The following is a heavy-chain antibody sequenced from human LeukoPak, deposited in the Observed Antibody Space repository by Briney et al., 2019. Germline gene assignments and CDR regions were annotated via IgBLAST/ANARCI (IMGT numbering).Heavy chain of an antibody. V-gene: IGHV1-3*01. CDR1: GYTFTSYA. CDR3: ARSAVEAFFDI. D-gene: IGHD2-15*01. CDR2: INAGNGNT. Sequence: ASVKVSCKASGYTFTSYATHWVRQAPGQRLEWMGWINAGNGNTKYSQKFQGRVTITRDTSASTAYMELSSLRSEDTAVYYCARSAVEAFFDIWGQGTMVTVSS. J-gene: IGHJ3*02.